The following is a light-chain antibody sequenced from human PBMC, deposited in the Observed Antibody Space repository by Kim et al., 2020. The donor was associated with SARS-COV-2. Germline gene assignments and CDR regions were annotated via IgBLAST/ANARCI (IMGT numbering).Light chain of an antibody. CDR1: QSVLYSSNNKNY. J-gene: IGKJ1*01. CDR3: QQYYSTPWT. V-gene: IGKV4-1*01. CDR2: SAS. Sequence: DIVMTQSPDSLAVSLGERATINCKSSQSVLYSSNNKNYLAWYQQKPGQPPKLLIYSASTRESRVPDRFSGSVSGTDFTLTISSLQAEDVAVYYCQQYYSTPWTFGQGTKVDIK.